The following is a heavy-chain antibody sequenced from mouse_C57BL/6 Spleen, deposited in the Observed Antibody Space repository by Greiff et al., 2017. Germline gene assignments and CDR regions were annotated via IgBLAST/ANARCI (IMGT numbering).Heavy chain of an antibody. CDR2: IRNRANGYTT. J-gene: IGHJ4*01. Sequence: DVQLVESGGGLVQPGGSLSLSCAASGFTFTDYYMSWVRQPPGKALEWLGFIRNRANGYTTEDSASVKGRFTISRDNSQSIVYLQMSALRAEDTADYCGARCDDGGDYYAMDYWGQGTSVTVSS. V-gene: IGHV7-3*01. CDR1: GFTFTDYY. D-gene: IGHD2-3*01. CDR3: ARCDDGGDYYAMDY.